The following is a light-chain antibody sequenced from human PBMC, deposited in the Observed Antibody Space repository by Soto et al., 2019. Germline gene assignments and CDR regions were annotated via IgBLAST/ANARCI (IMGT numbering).Light chain of an antibody. CDR1: QSISKY. V-gene: IGKV3-11*01. Sequence: EVVLTQSPATLSLSPGERAILSCRVSQSISKYLAWYQQKPGQAPRLLIYDAFNRATGIPARFSGSGSGTDFTLTISSLEPEDFAVYYCQQRSNWPPGTTFGQGTKLEIK. CDR3: QQRSNWPPGTT. J-gene: IGKJ2*01. CDR2: DAF.